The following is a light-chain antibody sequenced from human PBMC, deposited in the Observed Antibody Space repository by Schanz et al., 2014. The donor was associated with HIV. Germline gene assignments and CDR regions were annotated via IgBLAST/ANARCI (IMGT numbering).Light chain of an antibody. CDR1: SSDVGGYNY. CDR3: SSYAGNNYYV. CDR2: EVN. J-gene: IGLJ1*01. Sequence: QSALTQPPSASGSPGQSVTISCTGTSSDVGGYNYVSWYQQHPGKAPKLLIYEVNKRPSGVPRRFSGSKFDNTASLTVSGLQAEDEADYYCSSYAGNNYYVFGTGTKLTVL. V-gene: IGLV2-8*01.